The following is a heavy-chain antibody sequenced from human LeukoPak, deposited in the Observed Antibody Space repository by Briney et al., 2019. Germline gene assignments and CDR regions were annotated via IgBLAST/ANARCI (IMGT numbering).Heavy chain of an antibody. D-gene: IGHD5-18*01. Sequence: SQTLSLTCTVSGGSISSGGYYWSWIRQHPGQGLEWIGYIYYSGSTYYNPSLKSRVTISVDTSKNQFSLKLSSVTAADTAVYYCARVGGYTAMVDYWGQGTLVTVSS. V-gene: IGHV4-31*03. CDR2: IYYSGST. J-gene: IGHJ4*02. CDR1: GGSISSGGYY. CDR3: ARVGGYTAMVDY.